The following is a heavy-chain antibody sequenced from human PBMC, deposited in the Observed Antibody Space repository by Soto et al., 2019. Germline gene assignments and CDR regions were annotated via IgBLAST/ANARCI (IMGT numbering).Heavy chain of an antibody. CDR2: IIPIFGTA. J-gene: IGHJ1*01. Sequence: SFQVPCKGPGGTFSSSAISWVRQVPGQGLEWMGGIIPIFGTANYAQKFQGRVTITADESTSTAYMELSSLRSEDTAVYYCASGAYCGGDCYPQYFQHWGQGTLVTVPQ. CDR1: GGTFSSSA. CDR3: ASGAYCGGDCYPQYFQH. D-gene: IGHD2-21*02. V-gene: IGHV1-69*13.